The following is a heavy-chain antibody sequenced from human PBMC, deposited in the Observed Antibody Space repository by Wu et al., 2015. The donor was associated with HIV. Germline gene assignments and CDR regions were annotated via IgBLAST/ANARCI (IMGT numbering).Heavy chain of an antibody. CDR2: INPINGAT. CDR3: ARRDGYNYFDY. CDR1: GYTFTAFY. V-gene: IGHV1-2*02. Sequence: QVQLVQSGAEMKKPGASVKVSCKASGYTFTAFYIHWVRQAPGQGPEWMGWINPINGATIYSQNFEGRLALTRDTSTNTAYMELSRLRSDDTAVYYCARRDGYNYFDYWGQGTLVTVSS. J-gene: IGHJ4*02. D-gene: IGHD5-24*01.